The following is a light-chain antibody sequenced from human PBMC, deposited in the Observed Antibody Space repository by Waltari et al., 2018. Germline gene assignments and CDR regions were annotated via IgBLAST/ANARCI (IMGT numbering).Light chain of an antibody. J-gene: IGLJ1*01. V-gene: IGLV2-14*01. CDR3: TSYASIGTYV. Sequence: QSALTQPASVSGSPGQSITISCTGSSRDVGGYNYVSWYQQHPGKAPKVLIYDVSKWPSGVSNRFSGSKSGNTASLTISGLQAEDEADYYCTSYASIGTYVFGTGTKVTVL. CDR2: DVS. CDR1: SRDVGGYNY.